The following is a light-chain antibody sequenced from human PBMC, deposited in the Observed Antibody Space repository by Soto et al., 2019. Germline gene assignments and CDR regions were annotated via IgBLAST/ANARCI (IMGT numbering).Light chain of an antibody. V-gene: IGKV3D-20*02. J-gene: IGKJ5*01. CDR3: LHRMNWPLT. CDR2: DAS. Sequence: EIVLTQSPGTLSLSPGERATLSCRASQSVSSSYLAWYQQKPGQAPRLLIYDASNRATGIPARFSGSGSGTDFTLTISSLEPEDVGVYYCLHRMNWPLTFGQGTRLEIK. CDR1: QSVSSSY.